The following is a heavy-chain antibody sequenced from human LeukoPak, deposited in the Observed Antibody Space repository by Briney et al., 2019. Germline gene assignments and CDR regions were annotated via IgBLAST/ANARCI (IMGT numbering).Heavy chain of an antibody. CDR1: GFTFSSYA. Sequence: GGSLRLSCAASGFTFSSYAMSWVRQAPGKGLEWVSAISGSGGSTYYADSVKGRFTISRDNSKNALYLQMNSLRAEDTAVYCCAKLIRVSPPPDAFDIWGQGTVVTVSS. D-gene: IGHD6-13*01. V-gene: IGHV3-23*01. CDR3: AKLIRVSPPPDAFDI. CDR2: ISGSGGST. J-gene: IGHJ3*02.